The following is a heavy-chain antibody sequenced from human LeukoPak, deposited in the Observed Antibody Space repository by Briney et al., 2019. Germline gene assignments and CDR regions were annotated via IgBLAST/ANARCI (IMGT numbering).Heavy chain of an antibody. D-gene: IGHD3-22*01. CDR2: IYYSGST. V-gene: IGHV4-39*07. J-gene: IGHJ4*02. CDR1: GGSISSSSYY. Sequence: PSETLSLTCTVSGGSISSSSYYWGWIRQPPGKGLEWIGSIYYSGSTYYNPSLKSRVTISVDTSKNQFSLKLSSVTAADTAVYYCARDYYDSSGHSFDYWGQGTLVTVSS. CDR3: ARDYYDSSGHSFDY.